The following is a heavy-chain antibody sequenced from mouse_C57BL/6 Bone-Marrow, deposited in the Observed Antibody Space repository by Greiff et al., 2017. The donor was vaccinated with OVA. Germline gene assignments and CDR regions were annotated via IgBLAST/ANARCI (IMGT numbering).Heavy chain of an antibody. CDR3: ARIYEGYYDWYFDV. D-gene: IGHD2-3*01. J-gene: IGHJ1*03. V-gene: IGHV5-16*01. CDR1: GFTFSDYY. CDR2: INYDGSST. Sequence: EVKLVESEGGLVQPGSSMKLSCTASGFTFSDYYMAWVRQVPEKGLEWVANINYDGSSTYYLDSLKSRFIISRDNAKNILYLQMSSLKSEDTATYDCARIYEGYYDWYFDVWGTGTTGTVSS.